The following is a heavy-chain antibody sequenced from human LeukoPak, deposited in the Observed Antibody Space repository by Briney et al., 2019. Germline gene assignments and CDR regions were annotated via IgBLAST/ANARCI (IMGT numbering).Heavy chain of an antibody. CDR2: IYSGGST. CDR3: ARDHYDSSGYTRPSDY. J-gene: IGHJ4*02. Sequence: GGSLRLSCAASGFTVSSNYMSWVRQAPGKGLEWVSVIYSGGSTYYADSVKGRFTISRDNSKNTLYLQMNSLRAEDTAVYYCARDHYDSSGYTRPSDYWGQGTLVTVSS. CDR1: GFTVSSNY. V-gene: IGHV3-66*01. D-gene: IGHD3-22*01.